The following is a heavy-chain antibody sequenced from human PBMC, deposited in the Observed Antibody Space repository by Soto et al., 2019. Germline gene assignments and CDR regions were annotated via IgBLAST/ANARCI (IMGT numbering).Heavy chain of an antibody. D-gene: IGHD5-18*01. Sequence: GGSLRLSCAASGFSFSSSAMSWVRQAPGKGLEWVSAISESGDNTFYADSVKGRFTISRENSNNALYLQMDTLRAEDTALYFCAKGGYTYGLDPWGQGTLVTV. V-gene: IGHV3-23*01. CDR3: AKGGYTYGLDP. CDR1: GFSFSSSA. CDR2: ISESGDNT. J-gene: IGHJ5*02.